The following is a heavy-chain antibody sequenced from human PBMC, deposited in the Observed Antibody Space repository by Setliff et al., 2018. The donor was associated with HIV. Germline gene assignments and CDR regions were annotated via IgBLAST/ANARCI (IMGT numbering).Heavy chain of an antibody. D-gene: IGHD6-19*01. V-gene: IGHV4-39*01. J-gene: IGHJ4*02. CDR3: ARRFEQWLAFDY. Sequence: PSETLSLTCAVSGASINNSTYYWGWIRQPSGKGLEWIGDIHYSGNTHYNPSLKSRVTISVDTSKNQFSLKLGSVTAADTAVYFCARRFEQWLAFDYWGQGTLVTVSS. CDR1: GASINNSTYY. CDR2: IHYSGNT.